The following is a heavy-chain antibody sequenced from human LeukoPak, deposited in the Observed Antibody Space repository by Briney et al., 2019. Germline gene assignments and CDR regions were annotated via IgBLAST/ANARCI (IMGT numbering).Heavy chain of an antibody. D-gene: IGHD3-10*01. CDR2: ISSSSSYI. CDR3: ASSAAMVRGGGVY. J-gene: IGHJ4*02. CDR1: GFTSSSYS. Sequence: GGSLRLSCAASGFTSSSYSMNWVRQAPGKGLEWVSSISSSSSYIYYADSLKGRFTISRDNAKNSLYLQMNSLRAEDTAVYYCASSAAMVRGGGVYWGQGTLVTVSS. V-gene: IGHV3-21*01.